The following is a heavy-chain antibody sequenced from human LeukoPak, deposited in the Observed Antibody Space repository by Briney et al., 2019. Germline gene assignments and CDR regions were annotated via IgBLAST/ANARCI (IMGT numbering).Heavy chain of an antibody. D-gene: IGHD1-1*01. J-gene: IGHJ6*03. V-gene: IGHV4-34*01. CDR3: ASILRYSGHYYYMDV. Sequence: PSETLSLTCAVYGGSFSGYYWSWIRQPPGKGLEWIGEINHSGSTNYNPSLKSRVNISVDTSKNQFSLKLSSVTAADTAVYYCASILRYSGHYYYMDVWGKGATVTMSS. CDR1: GGSFSGYY. CDR2: INHSGST.